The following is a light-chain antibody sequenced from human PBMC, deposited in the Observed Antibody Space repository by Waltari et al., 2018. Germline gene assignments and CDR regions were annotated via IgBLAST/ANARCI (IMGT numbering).Light chain of an antibody. CDR3: SSYTSSSTVV. CDR2: EVS. J-gene: IGLJ2*01. Sequence: QSALTPPASASGSPGPSITISCTGTSSDVGGHNYVSWYQQHPGKAPKLMIYEVSNRPSGVSNRFSGSKSGNTASLTISGLQAEDEADYYCSSYTSSSTVVFGGGTKLTVL. V-gene: IGLV2-14*01. CDR1: SSDVGGHNY.